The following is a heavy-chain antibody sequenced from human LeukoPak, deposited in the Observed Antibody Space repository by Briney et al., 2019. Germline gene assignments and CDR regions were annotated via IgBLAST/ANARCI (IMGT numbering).Heavy chain of an antibody. J-gene: IGHJ5*02. V-gene: IGHV3-21*01. Sequence: GGSQRLSCAASGFTFSSYAINWVRQAPGKGLEWVASISSSSYIYYADSVKGRFTISRDNAKNSLYLQMNSLRAEDTAVYYCARSGVVVDALERGVANWFDPWGQGTLVTVSS. D-gene: IGHD2-15*01. CDR2: ISSSSYI. CDR3: ARSGVVVDALERGVANWFDP. CDR1: GFTFSSYA.